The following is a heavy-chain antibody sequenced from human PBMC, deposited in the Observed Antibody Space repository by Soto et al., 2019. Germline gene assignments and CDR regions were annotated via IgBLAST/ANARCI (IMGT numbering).Heavy chain of an antibody. J-gene: IGHJ6*02. D-gene: IGHD6-13*01. CDR1: GGPGCSNY. CDR2: ISSTSGFI. CDR3: AKGGYTYYYYGKDV. Sequence: GGPLRLSCAAPGGPGCSNYMSWVRQAPGKGLEWVSSISSTSGFIYYADPVKGRFTISRDNAKNSLYVQMNNLRAEDTAVYYCAKGGYTYYYYGKDVWGQGTTVTVSS. V-gene: IGHV3-21*01.